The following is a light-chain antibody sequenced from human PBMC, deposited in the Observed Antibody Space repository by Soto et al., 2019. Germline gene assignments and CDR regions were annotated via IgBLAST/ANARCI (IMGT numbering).Light chain of an antibody. V-gene: IGKV3-15*01. Sequence: EIVLTHSPGTLSLSPGEGATLSFRASQSVSSNLAWYQQKPGQAPRLLIYGASTRATGIPARFSGSGSGTEFTLTISSLQSEDFAVYYCQQYNNWPPITFGQGTRLEIK. CDR3: QQYNNWPPIT. J-gene: IGKJ5*01. CDR2: GAS. CDR1: QSVSSN.